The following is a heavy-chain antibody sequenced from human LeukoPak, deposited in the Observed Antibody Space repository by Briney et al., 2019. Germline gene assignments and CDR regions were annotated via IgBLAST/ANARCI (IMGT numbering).Heavy chain of an antibody. CDR3: ASNIAAAATGYFDY. Sequence: PGGSLRLSCAASGFTVSSNYMSWVRQAPGKGLEWVSVIYSGGSTYYADSVKGRFTISRDNSKNTLYLQMNGLRAEDTAVYYCASNIAAAATGYFDYWGQGTLVTVSS. D-gene: IGHD6-13*01. V-gene: IGHV3-53*01. CDR1: GFTVSSNY. CDR2: IYSGGST. J-gene: IGHJ4*02.